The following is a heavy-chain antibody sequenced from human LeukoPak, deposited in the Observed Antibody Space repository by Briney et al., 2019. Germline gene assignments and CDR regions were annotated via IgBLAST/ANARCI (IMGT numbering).Heavy chain of an antibody. Sequence: GGSLRLSCGASGFTSSSYWMHWVRPAPGQGLVWVSRINNDGSSTSYADSVQGRFTISRDNAKNTLYLQMNSLRAEDTALYYCARVARGDYYYYYMDVWGKGTTVTISS. V-gene: IGHV3-74*01. J-gene: IGHJ6*03. D-gene: IGHD3-10*01. CDR2: INNDGSST. CDR1: GFTSSSYW. CDR3: ARVARGDYYYYYMDV.